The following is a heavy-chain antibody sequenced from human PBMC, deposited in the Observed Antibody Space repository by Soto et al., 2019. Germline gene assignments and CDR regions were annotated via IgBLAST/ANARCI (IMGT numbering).Heavy chain of an antibody. V-gene: IGHV3-53*01. J-gene: IGHJ6*02. CDR3: AKGHDFWSGYSYYYGMYV. CDR2: IYSGDST. D-gene: IGHD3-3*01. CDR1: GFTVSSNY. Sequence: GGSLRLSXAASGFTVSSNYMSWVRQAPGKGLEWVSVIYSGDSTSYGASVRGRFTISRDNSKNTLYLQMNSLRADDTAVYLCAKGHDFWSGYSYYYGMYVWGQGTTVTVSS.